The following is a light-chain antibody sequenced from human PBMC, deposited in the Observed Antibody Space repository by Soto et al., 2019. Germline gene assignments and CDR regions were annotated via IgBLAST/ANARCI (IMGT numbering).Light chain of an antibody. Sequence: QSALTQPASVSGSPGQSITISCTGTTIDVGGYDYVSWYQQHPGKAPKLIISEVSNRPAGVSYRFSGSKSGNTASLTIAGLQAEDEADYYCRSYTTDTTWVFGGGTKLTVL. CDR3: RSYTTDTTWV. CDR2: EVS. CDR1: TIDVGGYDY. J-gene: IGLJ2*01. V-gene: IGLV2-14*01.